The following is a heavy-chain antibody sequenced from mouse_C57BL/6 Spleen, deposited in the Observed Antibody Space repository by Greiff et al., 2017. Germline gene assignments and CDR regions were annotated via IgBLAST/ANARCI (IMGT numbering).Heavy chain of an antibody. V-gene: IGHV2-9-1*01. CDR1: GFSLTSYA. D-gene: IGHD1-1*01. J-gene: IGHJ1*03. Sequence: VQLQQSGPGLVAPSQSLSITCTVSGFSLTSYAIRWVRQPPGKGLEWLGVIWTGGGTNYNSALKSRLSISKDNSKSQVFLKKNSLQTDDTARYYGARNFEYYGSSYGYFDVWGTGTTVTGSS. CDR2: IWTGGGT. CDR3: ARNFEYYGSSYGYFDV.